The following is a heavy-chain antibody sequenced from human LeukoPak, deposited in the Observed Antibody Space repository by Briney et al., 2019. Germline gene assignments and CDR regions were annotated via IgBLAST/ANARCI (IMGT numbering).Heavy chain of an antibody. V-gene: IGHV3-23*01. CDR1: GFTFSSCA. Sequence: GGSLRLSCAASGFTFSSCAMSWVRQAPGKGLEWVSTISDSGGNTYYADSVKGRVTISRGNSKNTLYLQMNSLRAEDTAVYYCVKGSLHPGIFDYWGQGTLVTVSS. CDR2: ISDSGGNT. CDR3: VKGSLHPGIFDY. J-gene: IGHJ4*02.